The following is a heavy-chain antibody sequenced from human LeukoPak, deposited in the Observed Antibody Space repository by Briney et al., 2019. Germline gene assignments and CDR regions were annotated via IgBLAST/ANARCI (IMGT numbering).Heavy chain of an antibody. CDR1: GFTFSSYA. V-gene: IGHV3-21*01. CDR2: ITSPVGRM. CDR3: ATDGRSSGWYGFDY. J-gene: IGHJ4*02. Sequence: PGGSLRLSCAASGFTFSSYAMHWVRQAPGKGLEWVSSITSPVGRMYYADSLKGRTTISRDNARSTLYLQMNSLRAEDTAVYYCATDGRSSGWYGFDYWGQGILVTVSS. D-gene: IGHD6-19*01.